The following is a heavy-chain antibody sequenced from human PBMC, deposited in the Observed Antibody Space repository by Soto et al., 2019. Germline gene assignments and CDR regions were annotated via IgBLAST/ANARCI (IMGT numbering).Heavy chain of an antibody. CDR2: IDPSGGST. D-gene: IGHD3-10*01. V-gene: IGHV1-46*01. CDR1: GYTFTASY. Sequence: ASVKVSCKASGYTFTASYMHWVRQAPGQGLEWMGIIDPSGGSTSYSQKFQGRVTMTEDTSTDTAYMELSSLRSEDTAVYYCATGGSGSYLNWFDPWGQGTLVTVSS. CDR3: ATGGSGSYLNWFDP. J-gene: IGHJ5*02.